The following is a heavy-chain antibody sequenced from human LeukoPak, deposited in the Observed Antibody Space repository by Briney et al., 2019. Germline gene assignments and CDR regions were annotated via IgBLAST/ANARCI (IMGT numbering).Heavy chain of an antibody. V-gene: IGHV4-34*01. Sequence: SETLSLTCAVYGGSFSGYYWSWIRQPPGKGLEWIGEINHSGSTNCNPSLKSRVTISVDTSKNQFSLNLSSVTAADTAVYYCARGPNVLLWFGEFQSFDYWGQGTLVTVSS. CDR1: GGSFSGYY. D-gene: IGHD3-10*01. CDR3: ARGPNVLLWFGEFQSFDY. CDR2: INHSGST. J-gene: IGHJ4*02.